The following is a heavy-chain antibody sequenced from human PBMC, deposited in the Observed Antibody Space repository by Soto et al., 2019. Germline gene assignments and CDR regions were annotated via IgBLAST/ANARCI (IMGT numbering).Heavy chain of an antibody. CDR3: AREVPQFALGMDV. D-gene: IGHD3-10*01. Sequence: SVKVSCKASGGTFSSYAISWVRQAPGQGLEWMGGIIPIFGTANYAQKFQGRVTITADKSTSTTYMELSSLRSEDTAVYYCAREVPQFALGMDVWGQGTTVTVSS. J-gene: IGHJ6*02. V-gene: IGHV1-69*06. CDR2: IIPIFGTA. CDR1: GGTFSSYA.